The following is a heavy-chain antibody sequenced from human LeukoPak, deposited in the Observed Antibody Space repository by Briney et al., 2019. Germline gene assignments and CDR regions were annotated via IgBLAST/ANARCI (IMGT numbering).Heavy chain of an antibody. D-gene: IGHD3-10*01. J-gene: IGHJ4*02. V-gene: IGHV1-69*13. CDR1: GGTFSSYA. Sequence: ASVKVSCKASGGTFSSYAISWVRQAPGQGLEWMGGIIPIFGTANYARKFQGRVTVTADESTSTAYMELSSLRSEDTAVYYCARADAWFGRIDYWGQGTLVTVSS. CDR2: IIPIFGTA. CDR3: ARADAWFGRIDY.